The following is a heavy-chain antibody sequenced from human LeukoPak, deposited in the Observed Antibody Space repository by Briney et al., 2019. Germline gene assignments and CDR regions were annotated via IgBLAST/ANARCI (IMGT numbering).Heavy chain of an antibody. CDR2: ISYDGGNK. J-gene: IGHJ4*02. D-gene: IGHD3-10*01. CDR1: GFTFSSYA. Sequence: GGSLRLSCAASGFTFSSYAMHWVRQAPGKGLEWVAVISYDGGNKYYADSVKGRFTISRDNSKNTLYLQMNSLRAEDTAVYYCARVRLAYYGSGSYPYFDYWGQGTLVTVSS. CDR3: ARVRLAYYGSGSYPYFDY. V-gene: IGHV3-30*04.